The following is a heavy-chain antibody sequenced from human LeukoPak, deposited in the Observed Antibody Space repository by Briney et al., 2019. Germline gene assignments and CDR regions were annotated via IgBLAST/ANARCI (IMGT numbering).Heavy chain of an antibody. Sequence: SVKVSCKASGGTFSSYAISWVRQAPGPGLEWMGRIIPIFGIANYAQKFQGRVTITADKSTSTAYMELSSLRSEDTAVYYCARSPCSSISCYTFGYYYGMDVWGQGTTVTVSS. CDR2: IIPIFGIA. D-gene: IGHD2-2*02. V-gene: IGHV1-69*04. CDR3: ARSPCSSISCYTFGYYYGMDV. CDR1: GGTFSSYA. J-gene: IGHJ6*02.